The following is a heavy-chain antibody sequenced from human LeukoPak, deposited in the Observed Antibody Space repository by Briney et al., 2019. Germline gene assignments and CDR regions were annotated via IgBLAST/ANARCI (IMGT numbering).Heavy chain of an antibody. Sequence: ASVKVSCKASGYGFTDYYLHWVRRAPGQGLEWIGWISRNTGDTNYAQKFQGRVTLTRDTSISTAYMELNRLISDDTAVYYCARGVAARRAYYYMDVWGKGTTVTVSS. J-gene: IGHJ6*03. CDR2: ISRNTGDT. D-gene: IGHD6-6*01. CDR1: GYGFTDYY. V-gene: IGHV1-2*02. CDR3: ARGVAARRAYYYMDV.